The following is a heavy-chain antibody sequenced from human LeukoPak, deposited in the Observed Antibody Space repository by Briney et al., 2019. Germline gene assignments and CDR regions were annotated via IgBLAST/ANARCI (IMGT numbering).Heavy chain of an antibody. CDR3: ATTSIAAAVPGCFDY. V-gene: IGHV3-48*03. CDR2: ISSGGKTI. D-gene: IGHD6-13*01. Sequence: GGSLRLSCEASGFTFSSYEMNWVRQAPGKGLEWVSYISSGGKTIYYADSTKGRFTVSRDNAKDSLYLQMNSLRAEDTAVYYCATTSIAAAVPGCFDYWGQGTLVTVFS. J-gene: IGHJ4*02. CDR1: GFTFSSYE.